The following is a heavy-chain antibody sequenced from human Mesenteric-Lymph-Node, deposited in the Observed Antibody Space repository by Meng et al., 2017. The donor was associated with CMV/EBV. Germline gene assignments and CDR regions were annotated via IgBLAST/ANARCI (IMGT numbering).Heavy chain of an antibody. J-gene: IGHJ6*02. CDR3: ARSTGIPGDYYYYYGMDV. CDR2: IYHSGST. D-gene: IGHD3-10*01. Sequence: GSLRLSCAVSGGSISSSNWWSWVRQPPGKGLEWIGEIYHSGSTNYNPSLKSRVTISVDKSKNQFSLKLSSVTAADTAVYYCARSTGIPGDYYYYYGMDVWGQGTTVTVSS. CDR1: GGSISSSNW. V-gene: IGHV4-4*02.